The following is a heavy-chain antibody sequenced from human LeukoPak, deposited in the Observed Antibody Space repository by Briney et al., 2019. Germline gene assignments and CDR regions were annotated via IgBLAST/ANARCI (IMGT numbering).Heavy chain of an antibody. J-gene: IGHJ4*02. CDR3: ARDFSDHPIAADGGY. V-gene: IGHV3-48*02. CDR2: ISTGSSTI. CDR1: GFTFSSYS. Sequence: GGSLRLSCAASGFTFSSYSMNWVRQAPGKGLEWVSYISTGSSTIYYADSVKGRFTISRDNAKNSLYLQMNSLRDEDTVVYYCARDFSDHPIAADGGYWGQGTLVTVSS. D-gene: IGHD6-25*01.